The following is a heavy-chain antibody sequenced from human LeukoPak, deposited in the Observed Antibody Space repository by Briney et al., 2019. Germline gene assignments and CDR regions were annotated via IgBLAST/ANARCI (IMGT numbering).Heavy chain of an antibody. D-gene: IGHD4-17*01. CDR1: GFTFSSYA. CDR3: ARDYGDYVVDY. Sequence: GRSLRLSCAASGFTFSSYAMHWVRQAPGKGLEWVAVISYDGSNKYYADSVKGRFTISRDNSKNTLYLQMNSLRAEDTAVYYCARDYGDYVVDYWGQGTLVTVSS. V-gene: IGHV3-30-3*01. J-gene: IGHJ4*02. CDR2: ISYDGSNK.